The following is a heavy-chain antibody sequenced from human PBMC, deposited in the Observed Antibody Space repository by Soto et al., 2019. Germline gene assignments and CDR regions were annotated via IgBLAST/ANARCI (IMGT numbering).Heavy chain of an antibody. D-gene: IGHD4-17*01. Sequence: GGSLRLSCAASGFTFSSYGMHWVRQAPGKGLEWVAVISYDGSNKYYADSVKGRFTISRDNSKNTLYLQMNSLRAEDTAVYYCAKESYGDYGYFDFWAQGTLVTVSS. J-gene: IGHJ4*02. CDR3: AKESYGDYGYFDF. CDR1: GFTFSSYG. CDR2: ISYDGSNK. V-gene: IGHV3-30*18.